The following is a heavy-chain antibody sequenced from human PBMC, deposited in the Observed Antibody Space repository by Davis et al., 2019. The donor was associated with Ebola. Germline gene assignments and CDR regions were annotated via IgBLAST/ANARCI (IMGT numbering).Heavy chain of an antibody. Sequence: AASVKVSCKASGYTFTSYYIHWVRQAPGQGLEWMGWINPNSGGTNYAQKFQGRVTMTRDTSISTAYMELRRLRSDDTAVYYCARGGGYSYLYGMDVWGQGTTVTVSS. J-gene: IGHJ6*02. CDR1: GYTFTSYY. D-gene: IGHD5-18*01. CDR2: INPNSGGT. V-gene: IGHV1-2*02. CDR3: ARGGGYSYLYGMDV.